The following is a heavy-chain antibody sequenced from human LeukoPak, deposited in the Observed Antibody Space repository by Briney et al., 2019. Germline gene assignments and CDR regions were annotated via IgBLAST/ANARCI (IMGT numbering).Heavy chain of an antibody. Sequence: SQTLSLTCAVSGGSISNGGYSWSWIRQPPGKGLEWIGYIYHSGSTYYNPSLKSRVTISVDRSKNQFSLKLSSVTAADTAVYYCARVNSVTGYFDYWGQGTLATVSS. CDR1: GGSISNGGYS. D-gene: IGHD4-17*01. CDR3: ARVNSVTGYFDY. J-gene: IGHJ4*02. V-gene: IGHV4-30-2*01. CDR2: IYHSGST.